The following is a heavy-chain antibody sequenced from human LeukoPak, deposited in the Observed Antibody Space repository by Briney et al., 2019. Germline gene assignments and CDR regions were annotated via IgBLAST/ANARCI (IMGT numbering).Heavy chain of an antibody. CDR1: GASFSGYY. J-gene: IGHJ4*02. CDR2: INHRGST. Sequence: PSETLSLTCAVYGASFSGYYCSWLRQPPGKGLEWIGEINHRGSTNYNPSLKSRVTISVDTSKNQFSLKLSSVTAADTAVYYCATARAYCSSTSCYRRPVDYWGQGTRVTVSS. D-gene: IGHD2-2*02. CDR3: ATARAYCSSTSCYRRPVDY. V-gene: IGHV4-34*01.